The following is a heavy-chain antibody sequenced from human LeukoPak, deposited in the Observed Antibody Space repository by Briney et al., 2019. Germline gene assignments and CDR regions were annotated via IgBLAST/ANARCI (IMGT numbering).Heavy chain of an antibody. D-gene: IGHD1-1*01. V-gene: IGHV3-23*01. CDR3: AKDPPTTGTTFDN. Sequence: GGSLRLSCAASRFTFSSYAMSWVRQAPGKGLEWVSSIGGGGVDTYYADSVKGRFTISRDNSKNTLYLQMNSLRVEDTAVYYCAKDPPTTGTTFDNWGRGTLVTVSS. CDR1: RFTFSSYA. J-gene: IGHJ4*02. CDR2: IGGGGVDT.